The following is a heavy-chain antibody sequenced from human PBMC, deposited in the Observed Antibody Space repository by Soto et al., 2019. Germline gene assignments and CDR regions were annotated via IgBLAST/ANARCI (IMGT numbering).Heavy chain of an antibody. V-gene: IGHV4-34*01. CDR1: GGSLSDCF. J-gene: IGHJ6*03. D-gene: IGHD2-21*01. Sequence: SETLSLTCVVSGGSLSDCFWSWIRQPPGMALEWIGEINHLGSINYNPSLKSRVTMSVDTSKNQFSLTLNSVTAADTATYYCARGGISHWAYFYYMDVWDRGTTVTVSS. CDR3: ARGGISHWAYFYYMDV. CDR2: INHLGSI.